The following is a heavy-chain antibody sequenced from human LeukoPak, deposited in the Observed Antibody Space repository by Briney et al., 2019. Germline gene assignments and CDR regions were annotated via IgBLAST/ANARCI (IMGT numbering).Heavy chain of an antibody. CDR2: IRSKTKSYAT. J-gene: IGHJ4*02. CDR3: AKDDGLPNFDY. V-gene: IGHV3-73*01. CDR1: GFTLSGSG. D-gene: IGHD4-11*01. Sequence: GGSLRLSCAASGFTLSGSGVHWVRQASGKGLEWVGRIRSKTKSYATAYAASVKGRFTISRDDSKNTLYLQMNSLRLEDTAVYYCAKDDGLPNFDYWGQGTLVTVPS.